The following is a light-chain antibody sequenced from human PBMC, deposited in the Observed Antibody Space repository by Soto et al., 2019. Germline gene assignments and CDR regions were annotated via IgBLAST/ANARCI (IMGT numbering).Light chain of an antibody. CDR1: QSISTY. Sequence: DIQMTQSPSSLSASVGDRVTITCRASQSISTYVNWYQQKPGKAPELLIYAASSLQSGVPSRFTGSGSGTDFTLTISNLQPEAFATYYCQQSYNVPRAFGGGTKVEIQ. J-gene: IGKJ4*01. CDR3: QQSYNVPRA. V-gene: IGKV1-39*01. CDR2: AAS.